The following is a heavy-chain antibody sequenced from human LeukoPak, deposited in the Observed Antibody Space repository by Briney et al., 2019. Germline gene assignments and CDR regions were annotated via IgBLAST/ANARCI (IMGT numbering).Heavy chain of an antibody. D-gene: IGHD1-26*01. CDR3: ARTSRDAATYFDF. Sequence: SETLSLTCSVSGGSLNDFYWSWIRQSAGRGLEWIGRVHSSGRTYYSPLFNSRVVVSADTSKNQFSLRLNSVTAADTAVYYCARTSRDAATYFDFWGQGALVTVSS. J-gene: IGHJ4*02. V-gene: IGHV4-4*07. CDR2: VHSSGRT. CDR1: GGSLNDFY.